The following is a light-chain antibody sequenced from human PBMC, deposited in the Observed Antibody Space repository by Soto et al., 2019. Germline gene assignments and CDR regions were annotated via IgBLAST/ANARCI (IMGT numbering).Light chain of an antibody. J-gene: IGKJ2*01. V-gene: IGKV3-15*01. Sequence: DMVMTQSPATLSVSPGERATLSCSASQNSSRKLAVYQQQPGQAPRLLIFYASTRDTGSPARFSVSGSGTDFNLTISSLQAEDFAVYYCQQDDKWPHTFDQGTKLEIK. CDR3: QQDDKWPHT. CDR2: YAS. CDR1: QNSSRK.